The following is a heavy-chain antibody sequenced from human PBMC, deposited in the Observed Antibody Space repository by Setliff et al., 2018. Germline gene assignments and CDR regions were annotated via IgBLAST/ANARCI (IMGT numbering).Heavy chain of an antibody. D-gene: IGHD1-26*01. CDR1: GGSFSNYY. CDR2: INDSGTT. J-gene: IGHJ4*02. Sequence: PSETLSLTCTVYGGSFSNYYWGWIRQSPGKGLEWIGEINDSGTTNYSPSLKSRVTISVDTSKNQFSLNLSSVTATDTAVYFCARDNPIVGATDYWGQGILVTVSS. CDR3: ARDNPIVGATDY. V-gene: IGHV4-34*01.